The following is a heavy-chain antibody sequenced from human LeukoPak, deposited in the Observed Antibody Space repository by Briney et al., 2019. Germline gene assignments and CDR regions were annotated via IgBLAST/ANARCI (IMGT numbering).Heavy chain of an antibody. CDR2: INHSGST. CDR1: GGSFSGYY. J-gene: IGHJ4*02. Sequence: SETLSLTCAVYGGSFSGYYWSWIRQPPGKGLEWIGEINHSGSTNYNPSLKSRVTISVDTSKNQFSLKLSSVTAADTAVYYCAGTLQYSWNDLGYFDYWGQGILVAVSS. CDR3: AGTLQYSWNDLGYFDY. D-gene: IGHD1-20*01. V-gene: IGHV4-34*01.